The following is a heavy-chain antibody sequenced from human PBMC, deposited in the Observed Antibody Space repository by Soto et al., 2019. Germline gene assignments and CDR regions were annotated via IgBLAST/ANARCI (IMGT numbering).Heavy chain of an antibody. CDR3: AKDPFRIAAAGSFDY. CDR1: GFTFSSFA. D-gene: IGHD6-13*01. V-gene: IGHV3-23*01. Sequence: GGSLRLSCAASGFTFSSFAMSWVRQAPGKGLDWVSAISGSGGSTYSADSVKGRFTISRDNSKNTLYLQMNSLRAEDTAVYYCAKDPFRIAAAGSFDYWGQGTLVTVSS. J-gene: IGHJ4*02. CDR2: ISGSGGST.